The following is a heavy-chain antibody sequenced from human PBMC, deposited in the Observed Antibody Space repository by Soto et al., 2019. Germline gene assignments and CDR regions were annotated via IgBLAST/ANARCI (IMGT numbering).Heavy chain of an antibody. D-gene: IGHD2-21*02. CDR1: GGTFSSYA. CDR2: IIPIFGTA. J-gene: IGHJ5*02. CDR3: ARGNYCGGDCYSRDNWFDP. Sequence: SVKVSCKASGGTFSSYAISWVRQAPGQGLEWMGGIIPIFGTANYAQKFQGRVTITADKSTSTAYMELSSLRPEDTAVYYCARGNYCGGDCYSRDNWFDPWGQGTLVTVSS. V-gene: IGHV1-69*06.